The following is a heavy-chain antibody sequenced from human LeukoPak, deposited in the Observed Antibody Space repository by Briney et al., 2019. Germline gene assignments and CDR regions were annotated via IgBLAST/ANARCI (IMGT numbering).Heavy chain of an antibody. CDR1: VYTFTSYG. CDR2: ISAYNGNT. Sequence: ASVTVSFKSSVYTFTSYGISWVRQAPGQGREWMGWISAYNGNTNYAPELQGRVTMTTDTSTSTAYMELRSLRSDDTAVYYCAREPGYSSGRFDYWGQGTLVTVSS. D-gene: IGHD6-19*01. J-gene: IGHJ4*02. V-gene: IGHV1-18*01. CDR3: AREPGYSSGRFDY.